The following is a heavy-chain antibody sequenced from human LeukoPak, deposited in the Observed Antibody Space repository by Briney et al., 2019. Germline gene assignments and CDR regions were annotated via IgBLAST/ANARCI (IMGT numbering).Heavy chain of an antibody. Sequence: PSETLSLTCTVSGGSISSYYWSWIRQPPGKGLEWIGYIYYSGSTNYNPSLKSRVTISVDTSKNRFSLKLSSVTAADTAVYYCAREGYDFWSGYYTNYYYGMDVWGQGTTVTVSS. D-gene: IGHD3-3*01. V-gene: IGHV4-59*01. J-gene: IGHJ6*02. CDR1: GGSISSYY. CDR2: IYYSGST. CDR3: AREGYDFWSGYYTNYYYGMDV.